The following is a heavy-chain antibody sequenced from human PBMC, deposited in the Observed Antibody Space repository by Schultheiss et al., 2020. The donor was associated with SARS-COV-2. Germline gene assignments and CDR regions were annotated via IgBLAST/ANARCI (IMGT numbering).Heavy chain of an antibody. V-gene: IGHV3-11*06. D-gene: IGHD2-2*01. CDR2: ISSSSSYT. CDR1: GFTFSDYY. Sequence: GGSLRLSCAASGFTFSDYYMSWIRQAPGKGLEWVSYISSSSSYTNYADSVKGRFTISRDNAKNSLYLQMNSLRAEDTAVYYCARQYQILSSYYYYGMDVWGQGTTVTVSS. CDR3: ARQYQILSSYYYYGMDV. J-gene: IGHJ6*02.